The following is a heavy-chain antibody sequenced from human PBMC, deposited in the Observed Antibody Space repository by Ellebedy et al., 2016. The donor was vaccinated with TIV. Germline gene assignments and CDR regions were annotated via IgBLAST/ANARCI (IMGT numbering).Heavy chain of an antibody. J-gene: IGHJ3*02. D-gene: IGHD3-16*01. CDR2: ISGDGSMT. CDR1: GFPFSSYW. CDR3: ASGFTHYGAFDI. V-gene: IGHV3-74*01. Sequence: GESLKISXAASGFPFSSYWMHWVRQAPGKGLVWVSRISGDGSMTDYADSVEGRFTISRDNAKNMLYLQMNSLRAEDTAVYYCASGFTHYGAFDIWGQGTMVTVSS.